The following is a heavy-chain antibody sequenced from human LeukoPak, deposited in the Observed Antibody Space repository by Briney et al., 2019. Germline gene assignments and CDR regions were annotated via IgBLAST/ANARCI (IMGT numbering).Heavy chain of an antibody. CDR1: GFTFSSYS. CDR2: ISSSSSYI. J-gene: IGHJ4*02. CDR3: ARAISGYYDSSGPFDY. V-gene: IGHV3-21*01. D-gene: IGHD3-22*01. Sequence: PGGSLRLSCAASGFTFSSYSMNWVRQAPGKGLEWVSSISSSSSYIYYADSVKGRFTISRDNAKNSLYLQMNSLRAEDTAVYYCARAISGYYDSSGPFDYWGQGTLVTVSS.